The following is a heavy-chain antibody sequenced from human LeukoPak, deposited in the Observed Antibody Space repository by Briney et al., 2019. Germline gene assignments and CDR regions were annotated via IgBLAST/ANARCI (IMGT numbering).Heavy chain of an antibody. Sequence: SVKVSCKASGGTFSSHAISWVRQAPGQGLEWMGGIIPIFGTANYAQKFQGRVTITADESTSTAYMELSSLRSEDTAVYYCARERFYYDSSGYPGIDYWGQGTLVTVSS. D-gene: IGHD3-22*01. CDR2: IIPIFGTA. V-gene: IGHV1-69*13. CDR3: ARERFYYDSSGYPGIDY. J-gene: IGHJ4*02. CDR1: GGTFSSHA.